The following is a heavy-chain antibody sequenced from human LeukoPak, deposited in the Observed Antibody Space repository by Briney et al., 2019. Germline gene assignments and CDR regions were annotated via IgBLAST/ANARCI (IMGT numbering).Heavy chain of an antibody. CDR1: GFTFSSYA. D-gene: IGHD6-19*01. J-gene: IGHJ4*02. Sequence: GGSLRLSCAASGFTFSSYAMSWVRQAPGKGLEWVSTINWNGGSTGYADSVKGRFTISRDNAKNSLYLQMNSLRAEDTALYYCARGARGSGWYFDSWGQGTLVTVSS. CDR2: INWNGGST. CDR3: ARGARGSGWYFDS. V-gene: IGHV3-20*04.